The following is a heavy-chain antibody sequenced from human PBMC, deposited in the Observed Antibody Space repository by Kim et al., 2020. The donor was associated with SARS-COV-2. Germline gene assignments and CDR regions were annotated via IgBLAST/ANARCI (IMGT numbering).Heavy chain of an antibody. D-gene: IGHD3-22*01. CDR1: GFTFSDYY. V-gene: IGHV3-11*05. Sequence: GGSLRLSCAASGFTFSDYYMSWIRQAPGKGLEWVSYISSSSSYTNYADSVKGRFTISRDNAKNSLYLQMNSLRAEDTAVYYCARDARDSSGYYQLTGLYYYYGMDVWGQGTTVTVSS. CDR2: ISSSSSYT. J-gene: IGHJ6*02. CDR3: ARDARDSSGYYQLTGLYYYYGMDV.